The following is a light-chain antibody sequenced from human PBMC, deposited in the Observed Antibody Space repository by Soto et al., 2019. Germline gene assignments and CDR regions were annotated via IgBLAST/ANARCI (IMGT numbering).Light chain of an antibody. J-gene: IGKJ2*01. CDR2: GAS. CDR1: QSVSSSY. V-gene: IGKV3-20*01. Sequence: EIVLTQSPGTLSLSPGERATLSCRASQSVSSSYLAWYQQKPGQPPRLLIYGASSRATGIPDRFSGSGSGTDLTLTISSLEPEDFGSYYWQQTYTVPYTFGQGTKLEIE. CDR3: QQTYTVPYT.